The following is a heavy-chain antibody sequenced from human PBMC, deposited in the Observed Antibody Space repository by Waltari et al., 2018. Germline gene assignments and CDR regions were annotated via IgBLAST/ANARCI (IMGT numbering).Heavy chain of an antibody. J-gene: IGHJ3*02. V-gene: IGHV4-59*01. Sequence: QVQLQESGPGLVKPSETLSLTCTVSGGSLSSYSWSWIRQPRGKGLEWIGYIYSSGTTNNNPSLKSRVTISVDTSKNQFSLKLSSVTAADTAVYYCARDRYCSGGSCYGAGGAFDIWGQGTMVTVSS. D-gene: IGHD2-15*01. CDR1: GGSLSSYS. CDR3: ARDRYCSGGSCYGAGGAFDI. CDR2: IYSSGTT.